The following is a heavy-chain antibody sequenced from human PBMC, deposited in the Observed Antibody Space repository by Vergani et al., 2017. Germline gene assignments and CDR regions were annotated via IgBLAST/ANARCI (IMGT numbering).Heavy chain of an antibody. Sequence: QVQLQESGPGLVKPSETLSLTCTVSGGSISSSSYYWGWIRQPPGKGLEWIGSIYYSGSTYYNPSLKSRVTISVDTSKNQFSLKLSSVTAADTAVYYCARVILGGYFDYWGQGTLVTVSS. D-gene: IGHD3-16*01. V-gene: IGHV4-39*07. CDR3: ARVILGGYFDY. CDR1: GGSISSSSYY. CDR2: IYYSGST. J-gene: IGHJ4*02.